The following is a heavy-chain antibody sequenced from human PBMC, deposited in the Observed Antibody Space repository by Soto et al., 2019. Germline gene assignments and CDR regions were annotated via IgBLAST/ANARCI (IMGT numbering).Heavy chain of an antibody. J-gene: IGHJ4*02. CDR1: GGTFSSYT. V-gene: IGHV1-69*08. CDR2: IIPILGIA. CDR3: ARDPSAYDLPAY. D-gene: IGHD5-12*01. Sequence: QVQLVQSGAEVKKPGSSVKVSCKASGGTFSSYTISWVRRAPGQGLEWMGRIIPILGIANYAQKFQGRVTITADKSTSTAYMELSSLRSEDTAMYYCARDPSAYDLPAYWGQGTLVTVSS.